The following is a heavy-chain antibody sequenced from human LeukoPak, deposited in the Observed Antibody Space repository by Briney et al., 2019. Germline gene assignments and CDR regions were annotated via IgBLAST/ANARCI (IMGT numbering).Heavy chain of an antibody. D-gene: IGHD3-22*01. CDR2: INPSGGST. Sequence: GASVKVSCKASGYTFTSYYTHWVRQAPGQGLEWMGIINPSGGSTSYAQKFQGRVTMTRDMSTSTVYMELSSLRSEDTAVYYCARAQYYDSSSYHEYFQHWGQGTLVTVSS. CDR1: GYTFTSYY. V-gene: IGHV1-46*01. J-gene: IGHJ1*01. CDR3: ARAQYYDSSSYHEYFQH.